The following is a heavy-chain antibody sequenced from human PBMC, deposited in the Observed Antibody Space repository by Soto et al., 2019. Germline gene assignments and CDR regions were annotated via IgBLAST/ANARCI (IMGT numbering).Heavy chain of an antibody. CDR2: IIPIFGTA. Sequence: SVKVSCKASGGTFSSYAISWVRQAPGQGLEWMGGIIPIFGTANYAQKFQGRVTITADESTSTAYMELSSLRSEDTAVYYCARASRYCTNGVCYMGPLDFDYWGQGTLVTVSS. CDR1: GGTFSSYA. CDR3: ARASRYCTNGVCYMGPLDFDY. V-gene: IGHV1-69*13. J-gene: IGHJ4*02. D-gene: IGHD2-8*01.